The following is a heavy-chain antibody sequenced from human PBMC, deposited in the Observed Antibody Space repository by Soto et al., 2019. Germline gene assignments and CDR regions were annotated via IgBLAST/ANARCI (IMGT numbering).Heavy chain of an antibody. J-gene: IGHJ5*02. CDR1: GYTFTSYG. V-gene: IGHV1-18*01. CDR2: ISAYNGNT. D-gene: IGHD3-10*01. CDR3: ARGIRDVWGVTTWGWFDP. Sequence: QVQLVQSGAEVKKPGASVKVSCKASGYTFTSYGISWVRQAPGQGLEWMGWISAYNGNTNYAQKLQGRVTMTTDTXTXTXXMELRSLRSDDTAVYYCARGIRDVWGVTTWGWFDPWGQGTLVTVSS.